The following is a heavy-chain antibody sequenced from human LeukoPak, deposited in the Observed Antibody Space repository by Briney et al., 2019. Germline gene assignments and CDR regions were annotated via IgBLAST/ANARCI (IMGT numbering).Heavy chain of an antibody. CDR1: GFTFSSYA. V-gene: IGHV3-7*01. CDR2: IKQDGSEK. Sequence: GGSLRLSCAASGFTFSSYAMSWVRQAPGKGLEWVANIKQDGSEKYYVDSVKGRFTISRDNAKNSLYLQMNSLRAEDTAVYYCAREGNYGGNWFDPWGQGTLVTVSS. D-gene: IGHD4-11*01. J-gene: IGHJ5*02. CDR3: AREGNYGGNWFDP.